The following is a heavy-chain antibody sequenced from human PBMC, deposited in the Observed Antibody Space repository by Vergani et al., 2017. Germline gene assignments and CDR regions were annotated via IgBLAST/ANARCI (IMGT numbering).Heavy chain of an antibody. J-gene: IGHJ3*02. CDR1: GITFWKFV. CDR2: ISWNSGAV. Sequence: EVDLVESGGGLAQPGGSLRLSCEASGITFWKFVMHWVRQGPGKGLEWVSGISWNSGAVDYADSVRGRFTISRDNAKNSLFLEMNSLRFEDTAVYYCARDHRDYNNYPGTFDIWGQGSMVTVSS. V-gene: IGHV3-9*01. D-gene: IGHD5-24*01. CDR3: ARDHRDYNNYPGTFDI.